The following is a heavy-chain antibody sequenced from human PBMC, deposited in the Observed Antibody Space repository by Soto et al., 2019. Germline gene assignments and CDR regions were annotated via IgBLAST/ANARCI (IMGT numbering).Heavy chain of an antibody. CDR3: ARDSAGEWELSY. V-gene: IGHV3-33*01. CDR2: IWYDGSNK. D-gene: IGHD1-26*01. J-gene: IGHJ4*02. Sequence: PGGSLRLSCAASGFTFSSYGMHWVRQAPGKGLEWVAVIWYDGSNKYYADSVKGRFTISRDNSKNTLYLQMNSLRAEDTAVYYCARDSAGEWELSYWGQGTLVTVSS. CDR1: GFTFSSYG.